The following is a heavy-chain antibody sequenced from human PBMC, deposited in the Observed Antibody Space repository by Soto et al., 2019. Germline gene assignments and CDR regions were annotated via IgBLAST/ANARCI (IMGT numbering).Heavy chain of an antibody. CDR3: ERVRSSGWPYYYYYGMDV. V-gene: IGHV1-8*01. D-gene: IGHD6-19*01. Sequence: QVQLVQSGAEVKKPGASVKVSCKASGYTFTSYDINWVRQATGQGLEWMGWMNPNSGNTGYAQKFQGRVTMTRNTSISTAYMELSSLRSEDTAVYYCERVRSSGWPYYYYYGMDVWGQGTTVTVSS. J-gene: IGHJ6*02. CDR1: GYTFTSYD. CDR2: MNPNSGNT.